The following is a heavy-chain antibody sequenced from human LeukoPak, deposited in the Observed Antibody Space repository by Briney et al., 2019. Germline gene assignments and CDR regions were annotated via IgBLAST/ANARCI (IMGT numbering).Heavy chain of an antibody. V-gene: IGHV3-23*01. Sequence: GGSLRLSCSGSGFTFSTYAMRWVRQAPGKGREGVSAISTSGSTIYYADSVKGRFTISRDNSRNTVYLEMNRLRAEGTDGYNCARMSSGYEDYWGQGTLVTVSS. J-gene: IGHJ4*02. D-gene: IGHD3-22*01. CDR2: ISTSGSTI. CDR3: ARMSSGYEDY. CDR1: GFTFSTYA.